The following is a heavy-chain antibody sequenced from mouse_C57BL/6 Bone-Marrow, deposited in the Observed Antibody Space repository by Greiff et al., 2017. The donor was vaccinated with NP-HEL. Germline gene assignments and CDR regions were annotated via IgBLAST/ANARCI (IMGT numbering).Heavy chain of an antibody. J-gene: IGHJ3*01. CDR2: INPYNGDT. CDR1: GYSFTSYF. Sequence: VQLKQSGPELVKPGDSVKISCKASGYSFTSYFMNWVMQSHGKSLEWIGRINPYNGDTFYNQKFKGKATLTVDKSSSTAHMELRSLTSEDSAVYYCARGYGNHEGFAYWGQGTLVTVSA. CDR3: ARGYGNHEGFAY. D-gene: IGHD2-1*01. V-gene: IGHV1-20*01.